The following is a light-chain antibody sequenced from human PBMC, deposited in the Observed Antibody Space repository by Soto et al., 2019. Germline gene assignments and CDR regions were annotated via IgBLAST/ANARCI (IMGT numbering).Light chain of an antibody. CDR2: EVT. Sequence: QSVLTQPPSASGSPGQSVTISCTGTSXDVGAYNYVSWYQQRPGKAPKLMIFEVTKRPSGVPDRFSGSKSGNTASLTVSGVQADDEADYYCSSYAGSNSFVFGTGTKFTVL. V-gene: IGLV2-8*01. CDR1: SXDVGAYNY. J-gene: IGLJ1*01. CDR3: SSYAGSNSFV.